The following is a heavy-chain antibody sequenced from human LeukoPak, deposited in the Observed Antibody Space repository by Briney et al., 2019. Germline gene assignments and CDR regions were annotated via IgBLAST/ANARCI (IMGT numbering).Heavy chain of an antibody. CDR3: AKDVLGVTTSPRFDP. V-gene: IGHV3-23*01. CDR2: ISGSGGST. Sequence: GGSLRLSCAASGFTFSSYAMSWVRQAPGKGLEWVSAISGSGGSTYYADSVKGRFTISRDNSKNTLYLQMNSLRAEDTAVYYCAKDVLGVTTSPRFDPWGQGTLVTVSS. J-gene: IGHJ5*02. CDR1: GFTFSSYA. D-gene: IGHD4-17*01.